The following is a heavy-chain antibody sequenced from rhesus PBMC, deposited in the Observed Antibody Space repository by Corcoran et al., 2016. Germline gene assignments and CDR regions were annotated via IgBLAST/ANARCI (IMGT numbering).Heavy chain of an antibody. D-gene: IGHD1-1-1*01. V-gene: IGHV4S9*01. Sequence: QVQLQESGPGLVKPSETLSLTCAVSGGSISDSYYGNWIRPPPGKGLEWIGNIYGNSASTYYNPSLKSRVTISKDTSKNQFFLKLSSVTAADTAVYYCARDLAGTYFDYWGQGVLVTVSS. J-gene: IGHJ4*01. CDR2: IYGNSAST. CDR1: GGSISDSYY. CDR3: ARDLAGTYFDY.